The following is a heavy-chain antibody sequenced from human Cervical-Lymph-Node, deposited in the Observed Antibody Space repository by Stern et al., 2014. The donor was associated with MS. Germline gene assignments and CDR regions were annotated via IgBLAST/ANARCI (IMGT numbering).Heavy chain of an antibody. CDR1: GFSFSSNA. J-gene: IGHJ4*02. Sequence: EMQLVESGGGLVQPGGSLRLSCAASGFSFSSNAMHWVRQAPGKGLEFVSAISSNGSSTYYANSVKVRFTISRDNSKNTLYLQMGSLRAEDMAVYYCARGGVGAITWGQGTLVTVSS. D-gene: IGHD1-26*01. CDR3: ARGGVGAIT. CDR2: ISSNGSST. V-gene: IGHV3-64*01.